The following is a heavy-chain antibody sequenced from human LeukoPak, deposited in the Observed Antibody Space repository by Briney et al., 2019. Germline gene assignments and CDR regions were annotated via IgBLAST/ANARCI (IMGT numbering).Heavy chain of an antibody. CDR1: DDSISSRSYY. J-gene: IGHJ3*02. D-gene: IGHD3-10*01. CDR2: IYYSGST. CDR3: AKTRITVVRGIMGAFDI. V-gene: IGHV4-39*01. Sequence: SETLSLTCTVSDDSISSRSYYWGWIRQPPGKGLECIGSIYYSGSTYYNPSLRRRDTISVDTSKNQFSLKLTSVTATDTAVYYCAKTRITVVRGIMGAFDIWGQGTMVTVSS.